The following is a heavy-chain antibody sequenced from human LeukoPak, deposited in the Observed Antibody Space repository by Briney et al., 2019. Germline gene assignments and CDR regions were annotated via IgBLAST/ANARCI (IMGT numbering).Heavy chain of an antibody. CDR3: ARDSSRRFDY. J-gene: IGHJ4*02. Sequence: GGSLRLSCAASGFTFSTYWMSWVRQAPGKGLEWVAYIKQDGSEKYYVDSVKGRFTISRDNAKNSLYLQMNSLRAEDTAVCYCARDSSRRFDYWGQGTLVTVSS. CDR2: IKQDGSEK. CDR1: GFTFSTYW. V-gene: IGHV3-7*01. D-gene: IGHD6-19*01.